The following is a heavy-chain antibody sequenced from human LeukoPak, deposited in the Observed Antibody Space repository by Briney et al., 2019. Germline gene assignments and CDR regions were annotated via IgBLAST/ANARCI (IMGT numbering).Heavy chain of an antibody. V-gene: IGHV3-48*04. J-gene: IGHJ3*02. D-gene: IGHD3-22*01. CDR2: ISSSSSTI. CDR1: GFTFSSYS. Sequence: GGSLRLSCAASGFTFSSYSMNWVRQAPGKGLEWVSYISSSSSTIYYADPVKGRFTISRDNAKNSLYLQMNSLRAEDTAVYYCARVQPGYYDSSGYTAFDIWGQGTMVTVPS. CDR3: ARVQPGYYDSSGYTAFDI.